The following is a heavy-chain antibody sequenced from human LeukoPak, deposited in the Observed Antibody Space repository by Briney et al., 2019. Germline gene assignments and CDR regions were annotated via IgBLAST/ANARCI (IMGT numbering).Heavy chain of an antibody. J-gene: IGHJ6*02. V-gene: IGHV7-4-1*02. CDR1: GYTFTSYA. CDR3: ARDSYSKGYYYGMDV. Sequence: ASVKVSCKASGYTFTSYAMNWVRQAPGQGLEWMGWINTNTGNPTYAQGFTGRFVFSLDTSVSTAYLQISSLKAEDTAVYYCARDSYSKGYYYGMDVWGQGTTVTVSS. CDR2: INTNTGNP. D-gene: IGHD4-11*01.